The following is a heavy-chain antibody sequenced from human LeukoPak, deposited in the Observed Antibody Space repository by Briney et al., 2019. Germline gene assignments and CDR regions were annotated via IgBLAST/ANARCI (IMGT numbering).Heavy chain of an antibody. Sequence: SETLSLTCTVSGGSISSYYWSWIRQPPGKGLEWIGYIYYSGSTNYNPSLKSRVTISVDTSKNQFSLKLSSVTAADTAVYYCARGRRDPFGSGSQFDYLGQGTLVTVSS. D-gene: IGHD3-10*01. V-gene: IGHV4-59*01. CDR2: IYYSGST. CDR3: ARGRRDPFGSGSQFDY. J-gene: IGHJ4*02. CDR1: GGSISSYY.